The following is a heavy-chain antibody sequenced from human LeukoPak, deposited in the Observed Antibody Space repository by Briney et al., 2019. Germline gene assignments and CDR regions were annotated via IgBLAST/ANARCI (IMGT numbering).Heavy chain of an antibody. D-gene: IGHD6-13*01. Sequence: SETLSLTCTVSSGSISNSNYYWGWIRQPPGKGLEWIGSIFYDGSPDYNPSLKSRVTISVDTSKNQFSLKLSSVTAADTAVYYCARPLPSSSWDDPEYYFDYWGQGTLVTVSS. CDR2: IFYDGSP. CDR1: SGSISNSNYY. J-gene: IGHJ4*02. CDR3: ARPLPSSSWDDPEYYFDY. V-gene: IGHV4-39*01.